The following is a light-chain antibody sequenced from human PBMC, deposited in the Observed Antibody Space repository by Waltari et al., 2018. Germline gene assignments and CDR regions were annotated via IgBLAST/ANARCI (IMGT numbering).Light chain of an antibody. J-gene: IGLJ3*02. CDR2: DKS. CDR1: SLTSHY. V-gene: IGLV3-19*01. CDR3: YSRDSSGNHL. Sequence: SSELTQGPAVSVALGQTVRITCQGDSLTSHYAICYQQKPGQAPVLVICDKSNRPSGIPDRFSGSSSGNTASLTITGAQAEDEADYYCYSRDSSGNHLFGGGTKLTVL.